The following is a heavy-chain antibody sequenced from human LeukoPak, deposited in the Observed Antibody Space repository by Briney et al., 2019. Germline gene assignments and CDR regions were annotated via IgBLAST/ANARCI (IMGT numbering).Heavy chain of an antibody. V-gene: IGHV4-34*01. J-gene: IGHJ4*02. CDR1: GGSFSGYY. D-gene: IGHD4-17*01. CDR3: AGYDYGDYVGYYFDY. CDR2: INHSGST. Sequence: KPSETLSLTCAVYGGSFSGYYWSWIRQPPGKGREWIGEINHSGSTNYNPSLKSRVTISVDTSKNQFSLKLSSVTAADTAVYYCAGYDYGDYVGYYFDYWGQGTLVTVSS.